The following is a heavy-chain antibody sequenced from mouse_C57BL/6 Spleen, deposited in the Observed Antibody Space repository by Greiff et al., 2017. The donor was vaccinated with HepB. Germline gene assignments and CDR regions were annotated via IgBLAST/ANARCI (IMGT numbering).Heavy chain of an antibody. D-gene: IGHD2-1*01. CDR1: GYTFTDYE. J-gene: IGHJ2*01. CDR2: IDPETGGT. V-gene: IGHV1-15*01. CDR3: TRRALYYGNYVDFDY. Sequence: VQLVESGAELVRPGASVTLSCKASGYTFTDYEMHWVKQTPVHGLEWIGAIDPETGGTAYNQKFKGKAILTADKSSSTAYMELRSLTSEDSAVYYCTRRALYYGNYVDFDYWGQGTTLTVSS.